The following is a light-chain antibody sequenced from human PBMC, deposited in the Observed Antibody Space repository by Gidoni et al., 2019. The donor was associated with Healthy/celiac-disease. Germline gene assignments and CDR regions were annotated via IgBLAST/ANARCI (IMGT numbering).Light chain of an antibody. Sequence: EIEMTQSPATLSVSPGERAPLSCRASQSVRSNLAWYQQKPGQAPRLLIYGASTRATGIPARFSGSGSGTEFTLTISSLQSEDVAVYYCQQYNNWHPLTFXGXTKVEIK. V-gene: IGKV3-15*01. CDR3: QQYNNWHPLT. J-gene: IGKJ4*01. CDR1: QSVRSN. CDR2: GAS.